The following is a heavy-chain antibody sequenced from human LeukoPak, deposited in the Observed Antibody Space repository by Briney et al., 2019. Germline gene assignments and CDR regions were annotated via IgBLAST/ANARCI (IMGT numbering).Heavy chain of an antibody. J-gene: IGHJ4*02. CDR1: GGSFSGYY. CDR3: ARGSTERNVGVPAAIRYFDY. D-gene: IGHD2-2*01. V-gene: IGHV4-34*01. Sequence: PSETLSLTCAVYGGSFSGYYWSWLRQPPGKGLEWIGEINHSGSTNYNPSLKSRVTISVDTSKNQFSLKLSSVTAADTAVYYCARGSTERNVGVPAAIRYFDYWGQGTLVTVSS. CDR2: INHSGST.